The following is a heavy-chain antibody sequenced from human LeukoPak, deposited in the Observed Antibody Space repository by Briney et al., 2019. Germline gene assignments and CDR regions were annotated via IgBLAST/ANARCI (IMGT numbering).Heavy chain of an antibody. V-gene: IGHV3-21*01. J-gene: IGHJ4*02. Sequence: GSLRLSCSASGFTFSNYSMNWVRQAPGKGLGGVSSISSSSSYIYYADSVKGRFTISRDNAKNSLYLQMNSLRAEDTAVYYCARVGNGDYSDYWGQGTLVTVSS. CDR1: GFTFSNYS. CDR3: ARVGNGDYSDY. D-gene: IGHD4-17*01. CDR2: ISSSSSYI.